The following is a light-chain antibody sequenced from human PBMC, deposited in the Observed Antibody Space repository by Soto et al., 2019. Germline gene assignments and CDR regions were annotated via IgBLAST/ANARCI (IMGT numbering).Light chain of an antibody. J-gene: IGLJ2*01. CDR3: SSYTSTATIVV. CDR1: SSDVGGYNY. V-gene: IGLV2-14*01. CDR2: DVT. Sequence: QSALTQPASVSGAPGQSITISCSGTSSDVGGYNYVSWYQQYPGKAPKLMIFDVTNRPSGVSNRFSGSKSDNTASLTIAGLQAEDEADYYCSSYTSTATIVVFGGGTQLTVL.